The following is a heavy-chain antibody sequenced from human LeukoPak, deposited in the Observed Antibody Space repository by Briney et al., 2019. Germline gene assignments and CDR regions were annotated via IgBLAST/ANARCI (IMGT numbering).Heavy chain of an antibody. Sequence: ASVKVSCKASGYTFTSYYMHWVRLAPGQGPEWLGIINPSGSTAYAQKFQGRVTMTRDPSTGTVYMELSSLRSEDTAVYYCGRERLGAVGRGGIDFWGQGSQVTVSS. CDR3: GRERLGAVGRGGIDF. D-gene: IGHD6-13*01. J-gene: IGHJ4*02. CDR1: GYTFTSYY. V-gene: IGHV1-46*01. CDR2: INPSGST.